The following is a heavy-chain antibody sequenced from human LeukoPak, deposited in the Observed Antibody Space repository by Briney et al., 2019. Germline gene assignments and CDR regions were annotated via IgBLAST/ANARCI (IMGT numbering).Heavy chain of an antibody. Sequence: PGGSLRLSGAASGFSFSSYNMNWVRLTPGKGLEWVSSITSSSTYTFYADSVKGRFTISRDNAKNSLDLEMNGLRDEDTAVYYCAKVPYYYDSSGYYWDYWGQGTLVTVSS. CDR3: AKVPYYYDSSGYYWDY. V-gene: IGHV3-21*04. J-gene: IGHJ4*02. CDR1: GFSFSSYN. CDR2: ITSSSTYT. D-gene: IGHD3-22*01.